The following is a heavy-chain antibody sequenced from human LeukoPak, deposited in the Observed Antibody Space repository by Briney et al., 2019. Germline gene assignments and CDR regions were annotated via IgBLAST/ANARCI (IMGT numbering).Heavy chain of an antibody. CDR3: ARDPSYDSSGYSDY. CDR2: ISSSGSTI. CDR1: GFTFSGYE. V-gene: IGHV3-48*03. D-gene: IGHD3-22*01. Sequence: PGGSLRLSCAASGFTFSGYEMNWVRQAPGKGLEWVSYISSSGSTIYYADSVKGRFTISRDNAKNSLYLQMNSLRAEDTAVYYCARDPSYDSSGYSDYWGQGTLVTVSS. J-gene: IGHJ4*02.